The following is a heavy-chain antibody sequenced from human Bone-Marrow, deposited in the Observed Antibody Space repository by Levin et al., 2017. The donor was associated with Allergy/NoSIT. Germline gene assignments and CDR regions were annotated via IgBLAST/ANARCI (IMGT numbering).Heavy chain of an antibody. Sequence: PGGSLRLSCAASGFTFSTYWMSWVRQAPGKGLEWVANIKPDGSERYYVDSVKGRFTISRDNAKNSLYLQMNSLRAEDTAVYYCASGPFYYGSGTYGYYFDYWGQGTLVSVSS. CDR3: ASGPFYYGSGTYGYYFDY. CDR1: GFTFSTYW. J-gene: IGHJ4*02. CDR2: IKPDGSER. V-gene: IGHV3-7*01. D-gene: IGHD3-10*01.